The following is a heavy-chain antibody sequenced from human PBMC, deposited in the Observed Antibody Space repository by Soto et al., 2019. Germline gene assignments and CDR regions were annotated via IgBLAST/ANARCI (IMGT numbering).Heavy chain of an antibody. Sequence: EVQLVESGGGLVQPGGSLRLSCAASGYSSFSYYSMNWVRQAPGKGLEWVSFISGRGSPIYYADSVRGRFTISRDNAKNSLSLEMNNLRVEHTAVYYCARVRGHSYGYVDYWGQGTLVTVSS. CDR3: ARVRGHSYGYVDY. D-gene: IGHD5-18*01. CDR2: ISGRGSPI. CDR1: GYSSFSYYS. J-gene: IGHJ4*02. V-gene: IGHV3-48*01.